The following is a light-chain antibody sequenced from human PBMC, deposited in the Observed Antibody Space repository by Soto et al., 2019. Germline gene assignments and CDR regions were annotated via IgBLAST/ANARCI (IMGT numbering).Light chain of an antibody. CDR3: SSFSSRNALV. V-gene: IGLV2-14*01. CDR2: EVR. Sequence: QSALTQPASVSGSPGQSITISCSGTSRDVGAYNLVSWYQQFPGKGPKLLIYEVRHRPSGVSYRFSGSKSGNTASLIISSLLPEDEAVYFCSSFSSRNALVFGGGTKLTVL. CDR1: SRDVGAYNL. J-gene: IGLJ2*01.